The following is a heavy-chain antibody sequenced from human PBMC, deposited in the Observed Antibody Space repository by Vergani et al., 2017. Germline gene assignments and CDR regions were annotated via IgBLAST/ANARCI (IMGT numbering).Heavy chain of an antibody. V-gene: IGHV3-23*01. Sequence: EVQLLESGGGLVQPGGSLRLSCAASGFTFSSYAMSWVRQAPGKGLEWVSAISGGGGSTYYADSVKGRFTISRDNSKNTLYLQMNSLRAEDTAVYYCARDNYYDSSGYPGYWGQGTLVTVSS. CDR1: GFTFSSYA. J-gene: IGHJ4*02. CDR3: ARDNYYDSSGYPGY. CDR2: ISGGGGST. D-gene: IGHD3-22*01.